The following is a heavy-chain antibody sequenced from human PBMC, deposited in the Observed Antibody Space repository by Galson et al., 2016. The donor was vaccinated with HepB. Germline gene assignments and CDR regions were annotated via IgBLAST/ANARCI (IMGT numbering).Heavy chain of an antibody. Sequence: SLRLSCAASGFTVSSSYISWVRQAPGKGLEWVSILYSGGGSTHCADSVKGRFAISRDNSKNTLYLQMNSLRAEDTAVYFCARVYDGSGSLSRGWYFDLWGRGTLVTVSS. CDR1: GFTVSSSY. CDR3: ARVYDGSGSLSRGWYFDL. J-gene: IGHJ2*01. V-gene: IGHV3-53*01. D-gene: IGHD3-22*01. CDR2: LYSGGGST.